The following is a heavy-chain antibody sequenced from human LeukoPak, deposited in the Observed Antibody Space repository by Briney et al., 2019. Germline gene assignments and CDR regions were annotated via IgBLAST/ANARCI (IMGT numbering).Heavy chain of an antibody. CDR1: GYTFTSYG. CDR3: ARETPILGYCSSTSCAIDY. Sequence: RASVKVSCKASGYTFTSYGISWVRQAPGQGLEWMGWISAYNGNTNYAQKLQGRVTMTTDTSTSTAYMELRSLRSDDTAVYYCARETPILGYCSSTSCAIDYWGQGTLVTVSS. J-gene: IGHJ4*02. V-gene: IGHV1-18*01. CDR2: ISAYNGNT. D-gene: IGHD2-2*01.